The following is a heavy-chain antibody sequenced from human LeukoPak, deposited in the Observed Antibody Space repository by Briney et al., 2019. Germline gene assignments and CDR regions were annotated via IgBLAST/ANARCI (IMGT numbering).Heavy chain of an antibody. Sequence: SETLSLTCAVYGGSFSGYYWSWIRQPPGKGLEWIGEINHSGSTNYNPSLKSRVTISVDTSKKQFSLKLSSVTAADTAVYHCARVKGFGELSHIDYWGQGTLVTVSS. CDR1: GGSFSGYY. V-gene: IGHV4-34*01. CDR2: INHSGST. D-gene: IGHD3-10*01. J-gene: IGHJ4*02. CDR3: ARVKGFGELSHIDY.